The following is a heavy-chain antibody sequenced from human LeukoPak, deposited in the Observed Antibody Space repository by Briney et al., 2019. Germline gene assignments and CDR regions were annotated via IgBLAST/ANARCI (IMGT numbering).Heavy chain of an antibody. D-gene: IGHD2-2*01. J-gene: IGHJ5*02. CDR2: INPNSGGT. V-gene: IGHV1-2*02. CDR3: ARLVAVPAAITTGAYNWFDP. Sequence: GASVKVSCKASGYTFTGYYMHWVRQAPGQGLEWMGWINPNSGGTNYAQKFQGRVTMTRDTSISTAYMELSRLRSDDTAVYYCARLVAVPAAITTGAYNWFDPWGQGTLVTVSS. CDR1: GYTFTGYY.